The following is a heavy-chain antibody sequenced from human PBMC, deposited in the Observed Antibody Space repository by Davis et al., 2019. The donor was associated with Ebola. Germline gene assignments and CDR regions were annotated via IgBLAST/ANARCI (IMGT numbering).Heavy chain of an antibody. CDR3: ARAGDFVVVVPAVFDY. CDR1: GFTFSSYA. CDR2: ISYDGSNK. Sequence: GESLKISCAASGFTFSSYAMHWVRQAPGKGLEWVAVISYDGSNKYYADSVKGRFTISRDNSKNTLYLQMNSLRAEDTAVYYCARAGDFVVVVPAVFDYWGQGTLVTVSS. D-gene: IGHD2-2*01. V-gene: IGHV3-30-3*01. J-gene: IGHJ4*02.